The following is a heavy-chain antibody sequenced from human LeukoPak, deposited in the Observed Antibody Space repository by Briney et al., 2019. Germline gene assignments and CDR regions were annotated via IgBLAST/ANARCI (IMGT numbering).Heavy chain of an antibody. J-gene: IGHJ4*02. CDR1: GGTFSSYA. Sequence: GSSVNVSCKASGGTFSSYAISWVRQAPGQGLEWMGGIIPIFGTANYAQKFQGRVTITADESTSTAYMELSSLRSEDTAVYYCARAPKLWPHLPRYWGQGTLVTVSS. CDR3: ARAPKLWPHLPRY. CDR2: IIPIFGTA. D-gene: IGHD5-18*01. V-gene: IGHV1-69*01.